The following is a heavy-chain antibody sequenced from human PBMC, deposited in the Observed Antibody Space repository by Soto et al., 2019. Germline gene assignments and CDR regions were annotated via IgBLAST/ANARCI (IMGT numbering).Heavy chain of an antibody. CDR1: GFTFSNYN. Sequence: EVQLVESGGGLVKPGESLRLSCAASGFTFSNYNINWVRQAPGKGLEWVSSIRSRSIDMYYADSVKGRFTISRDDAKNSLSLQMNGLRAEDTAVYFGVRESYPAKAFDIWGQGTMVTVSS. J-gene: IGHJ3*02. CDR2: IRSRSIDM. D-gene: IGHD2-2*01. V-gene: IGHV3-21*01. CDR3: VRESYPAKAFDI.